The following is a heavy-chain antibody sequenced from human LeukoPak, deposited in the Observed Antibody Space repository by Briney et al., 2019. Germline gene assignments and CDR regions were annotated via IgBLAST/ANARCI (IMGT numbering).Heavy chain of an antibody. J-gene: IGHJ3*02. D-gene: IGHD1-14*01. V-gene: IGHV4-30-4*01. CDR1: GGSISSGDYY. Sequence: SETLSLTCTVSGGSISSGDYYWSWIRQPPGKGLEWIGYIYYSGSTYYNPSLKSRVTISVDTSKNQFSLKLSSVTAADTAVYYCARDDNLWAFDIWGQGTMVTVSS. CDR3: ARDDNLWAFDI. CDR2: IYYSGST.